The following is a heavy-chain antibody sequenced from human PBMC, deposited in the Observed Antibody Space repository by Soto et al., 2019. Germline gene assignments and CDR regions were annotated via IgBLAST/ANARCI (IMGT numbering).Heavy chain of an antibody. CDR1: SGTISSSNW. D-gene: IGHD2-15*01. CDR3: AVLGMVAAHREFDP. Sequence: QVQLQESGPGLVKPSGTLSLTCAVSSGTISSSNWWTWVRQPQGKGLEWIGEINQSGSPNYNPSLRSRVTISVDKSKIQFFLKLSSVTAADTAIYYCAVLGMVAAHREFDPWGQGTLVTVSS. V-gene: IGHV4-4*02. J-gene: IGHJ5*02. CDR2: INQSGSP.